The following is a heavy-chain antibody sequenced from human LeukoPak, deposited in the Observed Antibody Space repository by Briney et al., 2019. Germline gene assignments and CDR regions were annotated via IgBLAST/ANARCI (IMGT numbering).Heavy chain of an antibody. Sequence: RGGSLRLSCAASGFTFSSYSMNWVRQAPGKGLEWVSSISSSSSYIYYADSVKGRFTISRDNAKNSLYLQMNSLRAEDTAVYYCAREGDGYNTKDGANYYGMDVWGQGTTVTVSS. V-gene: IGHV3-21*01. J-gene: IGHJ6*02. CDR2: ISSSSSYI. CDR3: AREGDGYNTKDGANYYGMDV. D-gene: IGHD5-24*01. CDR1: GFTFSSYS.